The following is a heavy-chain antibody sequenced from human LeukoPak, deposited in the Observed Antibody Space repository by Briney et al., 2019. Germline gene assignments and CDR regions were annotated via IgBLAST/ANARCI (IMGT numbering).Heavy chain of an antibody. CDR1: GFTFSSYA. Sequence: GGSLRLSCAASGFTFSSYAMHWVRQAPGKGLEWVAVISYDGSNKYYADSVKGRFTISRDNSKNTLYLQMNSLRAEDTAVYYCARGGVSWELLVPHFDYWGQGTLVTVSS. J-gene: IGHJ4*02. CDR2: ISYDGSNK. D-gene: IGHD1-26*01. CDR3: ARGGVSWELLVPHFDY. V-gene: IGHV3-30-3*01.